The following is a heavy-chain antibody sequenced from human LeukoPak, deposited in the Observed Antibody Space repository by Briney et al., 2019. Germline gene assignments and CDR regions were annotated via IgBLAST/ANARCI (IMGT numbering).Heavy chain of an antibody. D-gene: IGHD1-26*01. V-gene: IGHV4-59*01. J-gene: IGHJ3*02. Sequence: SETLSLTCTVSGGSISSYYWSWIRQPPGKGLEWIGYIYYSGSTNYNPSLKSRVTISVDTSKNQFSLKLSSVTAADTAVYYCARDIAGEGAFDIWGQGTMVTVSS. CDR2: IYYSGST. CDR1: GGSISSYY. CDR3: ARDIAGEGAFDI.